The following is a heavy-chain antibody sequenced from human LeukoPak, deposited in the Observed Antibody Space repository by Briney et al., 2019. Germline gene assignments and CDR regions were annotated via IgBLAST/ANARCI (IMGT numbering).Heavy chain of an antibody. CDR1: GGSISSSSYY. CDR2: IYYSGST. Sequence: PSETLSLTCTVSGGSISSSSYYWGWIRQPPGKGLEWIGSIYYSGSTYYNPSLKSRVTISVDTSKNQFSLKLSSVTAADTAVYYCARGEGSSSALPPSYYYYYYYMDVWGKGTTVTVSS. V-gene: IGHV4-39*07. J-gene: IGHJ6*03. CDR3: ARGEGSSSALPPSYYYYYYYMDV. D-gene: IGHD6-6*01.